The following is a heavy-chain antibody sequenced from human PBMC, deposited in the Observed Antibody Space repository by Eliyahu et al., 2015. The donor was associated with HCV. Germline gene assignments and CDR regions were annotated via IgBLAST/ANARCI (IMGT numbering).Heavy chain of an antibody. J-gene: IGHJ5*02. V-gene: IGHV3-23*01. Sequence: EVQLLESGGGLVQPGGSLRLSCXASGFVFSXYAMSWVRQAPGKGLEWVSGIGGSGHTTWYADSVKGRSSISRDNSKNTLYLQMNSLRVEDTARYYCARDQWLTGSTPNWIDLWGQGTLVTVSS. CDR1: GFVFSXYA. CDR2: IGGSGHTT. D-gene: IGHD1-7*01. CDR3: ARDQWLTGSTPNWIDL.